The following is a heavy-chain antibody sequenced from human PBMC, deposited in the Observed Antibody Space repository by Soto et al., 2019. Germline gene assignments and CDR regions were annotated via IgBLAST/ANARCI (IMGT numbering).Heavy chain of an antibody. V-gene: IGHV3-23*01. J-gene: IGHJ4*02. CDR2: ISGSGGST. CDR3: AKATGYSSGWPNDY. D-gene: IGHD6-19*01. Sequence: PGGSLRLSCAASGFTFSSYAMSWVRQAPGKGLEWVSAISGSGGSTYYADSVKGRFTISRDNSKNTLYLQMNSLRAEDTAVYYCAKATGYSSGWPNDYWGQGTLVTVSS. CDR1: GFTFSSYA.